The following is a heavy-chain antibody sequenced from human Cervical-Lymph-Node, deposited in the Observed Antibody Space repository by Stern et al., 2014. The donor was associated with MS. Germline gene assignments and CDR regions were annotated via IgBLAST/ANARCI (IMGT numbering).Heavy chain of an antibody. D-gene: IGHD2-15*01. CDR3: AREGEYCSGSRCYPFLDY. CDR2: FYHTGSV. CDR1: GGSLRSYY. J-gene: IGHJ4*02. Sequence: QVQLQESGPGLVKPSETLSLTCTVSGGSLRSYYWNWIRQAPGKGLEWLGVFYHTGSVNYNPSLSSQVAMSVDTSKNQFSLTVSSVTAADTAVYYCAREGEYCSGSRCYPFLDYWGQGTLVTVSS. V-gene: IGHV4-59*01.